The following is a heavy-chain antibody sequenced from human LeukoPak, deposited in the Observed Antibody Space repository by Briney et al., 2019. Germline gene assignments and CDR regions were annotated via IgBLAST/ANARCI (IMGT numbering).Heavy chain of an antibody. J-gene: IGHJ3*02. D-gene: IGHD2-15*01. V-gene: IGHV1-69*04. CDR1: GGTFSSYA. Sequence: ASVKVSCKASGGTFSSYAISWVRQAPGQGLECMGRIIPILGIANYAQKFQGRVTITADKSTSTAYMELSSLRSEDTAVYYCATEGVVVAASGNDAFDIWGQGTMVTVSS. CDR3: ATEGVVVAASGNDAFDI. CDR2: IIPILGIA.